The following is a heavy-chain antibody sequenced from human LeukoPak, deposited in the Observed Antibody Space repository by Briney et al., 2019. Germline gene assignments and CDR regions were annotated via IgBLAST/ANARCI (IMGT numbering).Heavy chain of an antibody. V-gene: IGHV3-48*03. CDR1: GFTLSNYE. Sequence: GGSLRLSCATFGFTLSNYEMNWVRLTPGKGLEWISYITKGGATVLYAESVKGRFTISRDNANNSLYLQMNSLRAEDTAFYFCARLSAAVTRRFDLWGQGTLVTVSS. CDR3: ARLSAAVTRRFDL. J-gene: IGHJ5*02. CDR2: ITKGGATV. D-gene: IGHD6-19*01.